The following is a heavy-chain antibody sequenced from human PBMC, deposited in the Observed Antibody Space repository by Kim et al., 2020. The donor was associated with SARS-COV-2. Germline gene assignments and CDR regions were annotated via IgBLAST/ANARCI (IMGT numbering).Heavy chain of an antibody. Sequence: GGSLRLSCAASGFTFSSYWMSWVRQAPGKGLEWVANIKQDGSEKYYVDSVKGRFTISRDNAKNSLYLQMNSLRAEDTAVYYCARDERDYYDSSGYPGDRGQGTLVTVSS. J-gene: IGHJ4*02. CDR3: ARDERDYYDSSGYPGD. CDR1: GFTFSSYW. V-gene: IGHV3-7*01. D-gene: IGHD3-22*01. CDR2: IKQDGSEK.